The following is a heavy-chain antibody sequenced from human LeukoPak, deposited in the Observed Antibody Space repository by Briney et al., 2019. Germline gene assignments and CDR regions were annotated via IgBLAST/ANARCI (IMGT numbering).Heavy chain of an antibody. CDR2: ISSSSSYI. Sequence: GGSLRLSCAASGFTFSSYSMNWVRQAPGKGLEWVSSISSSSSYIYYADSVKGRFTISRDNAKNSLYLQMNSLRAEDTAVYYCARVGLAVAGSGLDYWGQGTPVTVSS. D-gene: IGHD6-19*01. J-gene: IGHJ4*02. CDR1: GFTFSSYS. CDR3: ARVGLAVAGSGLDY. V-gene: IGHV3-21*01.